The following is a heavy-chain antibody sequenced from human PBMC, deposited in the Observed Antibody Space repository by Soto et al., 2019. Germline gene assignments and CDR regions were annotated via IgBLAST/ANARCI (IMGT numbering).Heavy chain of an antibody. J-gene: IGHJ6*02. Sequence: PSDTLSLTCTVSGGSVSSGSYYWSWIRQPPGKGLEWIGYIYYSGSTNYNPSLKSRVTISVDTSKNQFSLKLSSVAAADTAVYYCARVGCSSTSCYQVYYYYGMDVWGQGTTVTVSS. CDR3: ARVGCSSTSCYQVYYYYGMDV. V-gene: IGHV4-61*01. CDR2: IYYSGST. D-gene: IGHD2-2*01. CDR1: GGSVSSGSYY.